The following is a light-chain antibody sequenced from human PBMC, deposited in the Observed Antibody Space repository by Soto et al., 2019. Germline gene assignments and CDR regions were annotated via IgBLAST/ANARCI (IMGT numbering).Light chain of an antibody. J-gene: IGLJ1*01. V-gene: IGLV2-14*03. Sequence: QSALTQPDSVSGSPGLSITISCTGTSXDVGAYNFVSWYQQHPDKAPKLMIFDVSNRPSGVSNRFSGSKSGNTASLTISGLQSEDEAEYYCGSYTTSSNYVFGTGTKVIVL. CDR3: GSYTTSSNYV. CDR2: DVS. CDR1: SXDVGAYNF.